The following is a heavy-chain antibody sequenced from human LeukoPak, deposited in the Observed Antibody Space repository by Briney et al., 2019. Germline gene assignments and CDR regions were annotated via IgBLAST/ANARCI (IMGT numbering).Heavy chain of an antibody. D-gene: IGHD6-13*01. CDR2: IYYTGST. J-gene: IGHJ4*02. Sequence: SETLSLTCTVSGGSISSYYWSWIRQPPGKGLEWIGYIYYTGSTNYNPSLRSRVTMSVDTSKNQFSLNLRSVTPEDTAVYYCARNLIPEQLVLNFWGQGTLVTVSS. V-gene: IGHV4-59*01. CDR1: GGSISSYY. CDR3: ARNLIPEQLVLNF.